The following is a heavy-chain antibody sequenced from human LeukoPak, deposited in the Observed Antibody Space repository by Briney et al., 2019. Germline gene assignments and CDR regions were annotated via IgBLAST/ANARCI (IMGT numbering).Heavy chain of an antibody. D-gene: IGHD3/OR15-3a*01. V-gene: IGHV3-23*01. CDR1: GFTFSSYA. CDR2: ISGSGGST. CDR3: ARADGTGGPYDY. Sequence: GGSLRLSCAASGFTFSSYAMSWVRQAPGKGLEWVSAISGSGGSTYYADSVKGRFTISRDDSKNTLFLQMNGLRAEDTAVYYCARADGTGGPYDYWGQGTLVTVSS. J-gene: IGHJ4*02.